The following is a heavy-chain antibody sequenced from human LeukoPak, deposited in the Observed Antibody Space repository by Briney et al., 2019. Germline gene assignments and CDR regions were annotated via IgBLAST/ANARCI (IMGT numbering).Heavy chain of an antibody. J-gene: IGHJ4*02. Sequence: ASVKVSCKASGYTFTSYGISWVRRAPGQGLEWMGWISSYNGNTNYAQKLQGRATMTTDTSTSTAYMELRSLRSDDTAVYYCARGSFPSDDILTGPFDNWGQGTLVTVSS. CDR1: GYTFTSYG. V-gene: IGHV1-18*01. CDR2: ISSYNGNT. CDR3: ARGSFPSDDILTGPFDN. D-gene: IGHD3-9*01.